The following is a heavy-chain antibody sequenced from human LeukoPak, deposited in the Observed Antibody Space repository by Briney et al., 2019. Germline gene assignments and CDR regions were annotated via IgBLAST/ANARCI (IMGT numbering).Heavy chain of an antibody. V-gene: IGHV3-53*01. CDR1: GFTVSSNY. CDR2: IYSGGST. Sequence: AGGSLRLSCAASGFTVSSNYMSWVRQAPGKGLEWVSVIYSGGSTYYADSVKGRFTISRDNSKNTLYLQMNSLRAEDTAVYYCARGRITMIVVVYPYYFDYWGQGTLVTVSS. J-gene: IGHJ4*02. CDR3: ARGRITMIVVVYPYYFDY. D-gene: IGHD3-22*01.